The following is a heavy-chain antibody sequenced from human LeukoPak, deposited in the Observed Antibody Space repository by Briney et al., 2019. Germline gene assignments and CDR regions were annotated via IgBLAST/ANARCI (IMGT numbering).Heavy chain of an antibody. V-gene: IGHV3-48*03. CDR2: ISSSGSTI. J-gene: IGHJ3*02. CDR1: GFTFSSYE. D-gene: IGHD3-22*01. Sequence: GGSLRLSCAASGFTFSSYEMNWVRQAPGKGLEWVSYISSSGSTIYYADSVKGRFTISRDNAKNSLYLQMNSLRAEDTAVYYCAREGDSSAAGDAFDIWGQGTMVTVSS. CDR3: AREGDSSAAGDAFDI.